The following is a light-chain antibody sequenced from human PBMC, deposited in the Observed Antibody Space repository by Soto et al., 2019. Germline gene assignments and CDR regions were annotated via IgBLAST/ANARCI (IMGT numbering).Light chain of an antibody. Sequence: QSVLTQPPSASGTPGQRVTISCSGSSSNIGSNYVYWYQQLPGTAPKLLIYRNNQRPSGVPDRFSGSKSGTSASLAISGLRPEEEADYYCAAWEDSLSPQFGGGTKLTVL. CDR2: RNN. V-gene: IGLV1-47*01. CDR3: AAWEDSLSPQ. J-gene: IGLJ2*01. CDR1: SSNIGSNY.